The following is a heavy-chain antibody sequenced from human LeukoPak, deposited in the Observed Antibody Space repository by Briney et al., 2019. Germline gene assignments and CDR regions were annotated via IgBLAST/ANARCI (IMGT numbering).Heavy chain of an antibody. CDR3: ARQYGSGRIDWFDP. CDR1: GGTFSSYA. V-gene: IGHV1-69*05. D-gene: IGHD3-10*01. J-gene: IGHJ5*02. CDR2: IIPIFGTA. Sequence: EASVKVSCKASGGTFSSYAISWVRQAPGQGLEWMGGIIPIFGTANYAQKFQGGVTITTDESTSTAYMELSSLRSEDTAVYYCARQYGSGRIDWFDPWGQGTLVTVSS.